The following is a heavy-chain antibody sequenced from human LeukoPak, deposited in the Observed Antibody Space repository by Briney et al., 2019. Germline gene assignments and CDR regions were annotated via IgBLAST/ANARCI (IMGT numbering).Heavy chain of an antibody. V-gene: IGHV3-23*01. D-gene: IGHD3-22*01. CDR2: ITGSGETK. CDR1: GFTLSDFA. CDR3: AKESLVVIGSYFDN. Sequence: GGSLRLSCVVSGFTLSDFAMSWVRRAPGKGLEWVSAITGSGETKYYADSVKGRFTMSRDNSKNTLYLQMNSLRDEDTAEYFCAKESLVVIGSYFDNWGQGTLVTVSS. J-gene: IGHJ4*02.